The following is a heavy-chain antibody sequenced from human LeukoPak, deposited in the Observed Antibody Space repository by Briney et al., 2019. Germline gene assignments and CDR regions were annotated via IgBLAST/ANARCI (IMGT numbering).Heavy chain of an antibody. CDR3: ARAETRDGYNLPHLDY. CDR2: ISWNSGSI. J-gene: IGHJ4*02. CDR1: GFTFDDYA. Sequence: GRSLRLSCAASGFTFDDYAMHWVRQAPGKGLEWVSGISWNSGSIGYADSVKGRFTISRDNAKNSLYLQMNSLRAEDTALYYCARAETRDGYNLPHLDYWGQGTLVTVSS. V-gene: IGHV3-9*01. D-gene: IGHD5-24*01.